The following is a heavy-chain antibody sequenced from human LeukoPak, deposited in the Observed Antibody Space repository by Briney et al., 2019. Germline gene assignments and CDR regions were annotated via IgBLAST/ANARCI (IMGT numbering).Heavy chain of an antibody. V-gene: IGHV1-18*01. D-gene: IGHD3-16*02. CDR1: GYTFTSYG. CDR3: ARDNSVGDIAWWFDP. CDR2: ISAYNGNT. Sequence: ASAKVSCKASGYTFTSYGISWVRQAPGQGLEWMGWISAYNGNTNYAQKLQGRVTMTTDTSTSTAYMELRSLRSEDTAVYYCARDNSVGDIAWWFDPWGQGTLVTVSS. J-gene: IGHJ5*02.